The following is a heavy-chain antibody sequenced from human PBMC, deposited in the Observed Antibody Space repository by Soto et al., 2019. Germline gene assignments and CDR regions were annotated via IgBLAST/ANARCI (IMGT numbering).Heavy chain of an antibody. CDR2: VYHTGRT. V-gene: IGHV4-61*01. J-gene: IGHJ4*02. CDR1: GGSFKSGSYS. D-gene: IGHD3-3*01. CDR3: ARDFVYFDS. Sequence: QVQLQESGPGLVKPSETLSLTCTVSGGSFKSGSYSWSWIRQPPGKGLEWIGYVYHTGRTSYNPSLKSRVSISMDTSKNQFSLNLDSVTAADTAVYFCARDFVYFDSCGQGTLVTVSS.